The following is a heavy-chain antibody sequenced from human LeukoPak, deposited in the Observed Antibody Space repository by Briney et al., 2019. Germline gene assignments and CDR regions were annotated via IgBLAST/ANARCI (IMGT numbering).Heavy chain of an antibody. CDR1: GFTFSSYA. D-gene: IGHD6-13*01. CDR3: ANAPSSSWSPYYYYGMDV. V-gene: IGHV3-23*01. J-gene: IGHJ6*02. Sequence: GGSLRLSCAAPGFTFSSYAMSWVRQAPGKGLEWVSAISGSGGSTYYADSVKGRFTISRDNSKNTLYLQMNSLRAEDTAVYYCANAPSSSWSPYYYYGMDVWGQGTTVTVSS. CDR2: ISGSGGST.